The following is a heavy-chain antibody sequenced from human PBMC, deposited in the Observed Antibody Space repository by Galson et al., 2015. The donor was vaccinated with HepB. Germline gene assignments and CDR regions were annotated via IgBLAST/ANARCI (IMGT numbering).Heavy chain of an antibody. J-gene: IGHJ4*02. Sequence: SVKVSCKASGYTFTSYYFHWVRQALGQGLEWMGIIHPSGGTTNYAQRFQGRVTMTRDTSTGTVYMELSSLRSEDTAVYYCARGVGGYCNDGGCYSVRYFDYWGQGTLVTVSS. CDR3: ARGVGGYCNDGGCYSVRYFDY. D-gene: IGHD2-15*01. CDR2: IHPSGGTT. CDR1: GYTFTSYY. V-gene: IGHV1-46*01.